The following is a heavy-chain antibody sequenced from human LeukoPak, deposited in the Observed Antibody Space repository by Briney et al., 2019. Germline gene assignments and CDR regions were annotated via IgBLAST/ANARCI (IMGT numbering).Heavy chain of an antibody. CDR1: GFIFSNYA. J-gene: IGHJ3*02. CDR3: AKEICGGDCYLRDVFDI. CDR2: ISNSGGRT. Sequence: PGGSLRLSCSASGFIFSNYAMNWVRQAPGKGLEWVSVISNSGGRTYYADSVKGRFTISRDNSKNTLYLQMNSLRAEDTAVYYCAKEICGGDCYLRDVFDIWGQGTMVTASS. D-gene: IGHD2-21*01. V-gene: IGHV3-23*01.